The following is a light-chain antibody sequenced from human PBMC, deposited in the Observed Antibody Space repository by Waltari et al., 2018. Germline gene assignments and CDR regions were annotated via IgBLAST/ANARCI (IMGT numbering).Light chain of an antibody. CDR2: SSS. V-gene: IGLV1-44*01. CDR1: SSNIGRNS. Sequence: QSVLTQPPSASGTPGQRVTISCSGTSSNIGRNSVNWYQQLPGMAPKLLIYSSSQRPSGFPDRFSASKSGTSATLAISGPQSEDEADYYWAAWDDSLTLVVFGGGTKLTVL. CDR3: AAWDDSLTLVV. J-gene: IGLJ2*01.